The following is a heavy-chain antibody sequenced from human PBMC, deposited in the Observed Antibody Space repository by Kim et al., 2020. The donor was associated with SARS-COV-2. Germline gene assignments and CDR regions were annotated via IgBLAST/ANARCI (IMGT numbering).Heavy chain of an antibody. J-gene: IGHJ1*01. CDR2: ISHRGST. Sequence: SETLSLTCSVSTDSIMNFNSHYTWIRQAPGRGLEWLGEISHRGSTNFNPSLQGRASVSVDTSKRQFSLTLNSVTAADTAFYYCTRGRVSHWRGLVHWGQGLLVIVSS. CDR1: TDSIMNFNSH. V-gene: IGHV4-31*03. CDR3: TRGRVSHWRGLVH. D-gene: IGHD1-1*01.